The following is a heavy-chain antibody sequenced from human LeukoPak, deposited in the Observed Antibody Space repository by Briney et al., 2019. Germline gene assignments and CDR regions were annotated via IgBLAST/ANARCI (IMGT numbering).Heavy chain of an antibody. J-gene: IGHJ4*02. D-gene: IGHD3-10*01. CDR2: VKSKADGGTT. V-gene: IGHV3-15*01. CDR3: TTDHGTMVRGTLLY. CDR1: GLTFSNAW. Sequence: PGGSLRLSCAASGLTFSNAWMSLVRQAAGKGLEWVGRVKSKADGGTTDYAAPVKGRFTISRDDSKNTLYLQMNSLKTEDTAVYYCTTDHGTMVRGTLLYWGQGTLVTVSS.